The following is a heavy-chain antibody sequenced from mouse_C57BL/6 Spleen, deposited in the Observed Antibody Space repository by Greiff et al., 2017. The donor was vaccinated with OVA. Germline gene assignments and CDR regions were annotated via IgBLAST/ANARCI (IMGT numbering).Heavy chain of an antibody. Sequence: QVQLQQSGPELVKPGASVKISCKASGYTFTDYYINWVKQRPGQGLEWIGWIFPGSGSTYYHEKFKGKATLTVAKSSSTAYMLLSSLTSEDSAVYFCARPSYGDYYAMDYWGQGTSVTVSS. V-gene: IGHV1-75*01. CDR3: ARPSYGDYYAMDY. D-gene: IGHD2-10*01. CDR1: GYTFTDYY. J-gene: IGHJ4*01. CDR2: IFPGSGST.